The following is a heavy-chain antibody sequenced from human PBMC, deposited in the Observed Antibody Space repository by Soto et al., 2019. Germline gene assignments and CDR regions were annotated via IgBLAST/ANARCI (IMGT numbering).Heavy chain of an antibody. CDR1: GLHFSNYS. J-gene: IGHJ4*02. CDR2: NNSDGSST. D-gene: IGHD6-25*01. V-gene: IGHV3-74*01. Sequence: PGGSLRLSCAGFGLHFSNYSMDWVRQVPGKGVIWVSRNNSDGSSTVYADSVKGRFTTYRENAKSTLYLKMNSLTAEDPSVYYCARNPPPSGGYDDWGQGAPVTVSS. CDR3: ARNPPPSGGYDD.